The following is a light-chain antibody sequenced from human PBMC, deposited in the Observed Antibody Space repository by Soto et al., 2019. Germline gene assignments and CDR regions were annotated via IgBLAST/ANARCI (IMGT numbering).Light chain of an antibody. V-gene: IGLV2-23*01. CDR3: CSYAGSSTHYV. CDR2: EGS. CDR1: SSDVGGYNL. Sequence: QSALTQPASVSGSPGQSITISCTGTSSDVGGYNLVSWYQQHPGKAPKLMIYEGSKRPSGVSNRFSGSKSGNTASLTISGLQAEDEADYYCCSYAGSSTHYVFGTGTKLTVL. J-gene: IGLJ1*01.